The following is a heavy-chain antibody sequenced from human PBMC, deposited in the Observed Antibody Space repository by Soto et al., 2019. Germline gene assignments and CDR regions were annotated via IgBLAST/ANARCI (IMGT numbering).Heavy chain of an antibody. J-gene: IGHJ4*02. Sequence: QVQLVQSGAEVKKPGASVKVSCKASGYTFTSYHMHWVRQAPGQGLEWMGIINPSGGSTTYAQKFQGRVTMTRDTSTSTVYLELSSLRSEDTAVFYCARDDGSGYYSNSDYWGQGTLVTVSS. CDR2: INPSGGST. CDR1: GYTFTSYH. D-gene: IGHD3-22*01. V-gene: IGHV1-46*01. CDR3: ARDDGSGYYSNSDY.